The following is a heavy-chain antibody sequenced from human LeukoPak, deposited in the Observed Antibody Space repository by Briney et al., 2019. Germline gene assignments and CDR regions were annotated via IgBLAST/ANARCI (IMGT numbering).Heavy chain of an antibody. D-gene: IGHD3-10*01. CDR1: GFTVSSNY. CDR2: IYSGGST. J-gene: IGHJ4*02. V-gene: IGHV3-53*01. Sequence: QPGGSLRLSCAASGFTVSSNYMSWVRQAPGKGLEWVSIIYSGGSTYYADSVKGRFTISRDNSKNTLHLQMNSLRAEDTAMYYCARTPQLAYWGQGTLVTVSS. CDR3: ARTPQLAY.